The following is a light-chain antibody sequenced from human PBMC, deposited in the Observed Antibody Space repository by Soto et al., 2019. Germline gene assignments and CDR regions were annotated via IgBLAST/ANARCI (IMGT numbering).Light chain of an antibody. J-gene: IGLJ2*01. CDR3: SSDTSSGTPVV. V-gene: IGLV2-14*01. Sequence: QSALTQFASVSGYRGRSITISCTGTTSDVGGYNYVSWHQQHPGKAPKLMIHDVSNRPSGVSNLFSGSKSVHTASLTISGLQAEDEDDYYCSSDTSSGTPVVFGGGTKLTVL. CDR1: TSDVGGYNY. CDR2: DVS.